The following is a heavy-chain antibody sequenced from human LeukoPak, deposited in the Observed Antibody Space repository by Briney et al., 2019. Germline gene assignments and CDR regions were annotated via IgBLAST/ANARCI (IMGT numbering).Heavy chain of an antibody. V-gene: IGHV3-30*04. CDR2: ISYDGSNK. J-gene: IGHJ4*02. CDR3: ARDVAVAATTPFDY. CDR1: GFTFSSYA. Sequence: GGSLRLSCAASGFTFSSYAMHWVRQAPGKGLEWVAVISYDGSNKYYADSVKGRFTISRDNSKNTLYLQMNSLRAEDTAVYYCARDVAVAATTPFDYWAREPWSPSPQ. D-gene: IGHD2-15*01.